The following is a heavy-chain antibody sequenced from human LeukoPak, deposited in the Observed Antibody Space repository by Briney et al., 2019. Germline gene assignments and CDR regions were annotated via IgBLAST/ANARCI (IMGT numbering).Heavy chain of an antibody. CDR1: GFTFSTYS. D-gene: IGHD6-19*01. CDR3: AKDVVPDSGWDLDY. CDR2: IYPSGDST. V-gene: IGHV3-23*01. Sequence: GGSLRLSCAASGFTFSTYSMTWVRQGPGKGLEWVASIYPSGDSTFYADSVKGRFTISRDNSKNTLYLQMSSLRTEDTAIYYCAKDVVPDSGWDLDYWGQGTLVTVSS. J-gene: IGHJ4*02.